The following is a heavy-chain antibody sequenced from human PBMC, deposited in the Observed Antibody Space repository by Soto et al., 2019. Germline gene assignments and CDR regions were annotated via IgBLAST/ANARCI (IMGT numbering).Heavy chain of an antibody. Sequence: ASVKVSCKASGYTFTSYYMHWVRQAPGQGLEWMGIINPSGGSTSYAQKFQGRVTMTRDTSTSTVYMELSSLRSEDTAVYYCARADRRTGTNADNWFDPWGQGTLVTVSS. CDR2: INPSGGST. CDR3: ARADRRTGTNADNWFDP. D-gene: IGHD1-1*01. CDR1: GYTFTSYY. V-gene: IGHV1-46*01. J-gene: IGHJ5*02.